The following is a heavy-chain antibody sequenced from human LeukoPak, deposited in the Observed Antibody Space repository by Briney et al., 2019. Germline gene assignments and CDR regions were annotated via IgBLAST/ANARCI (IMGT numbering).Heavy chain of an antibody. Sequence: PSETLSLTCTVSGGSVSSGSYYWSWIRQPPGKGLEWIGYIYYSGSTNYNPSLKSRVTISVDTSKNQFSLKPSSVTAADTAVYYCARATVRTYCSGGSCYPLHFDYWGQGTLVTVSS. CDR1: GGSVSSGSYY. V-gene: IGHV4-61*01. D-gene: IGHD2-15*01. CDR3: ARATVRTYCSGGSCYPLHFDY. J-gene: IGHJ4*02. CDR2: IYYSGST.